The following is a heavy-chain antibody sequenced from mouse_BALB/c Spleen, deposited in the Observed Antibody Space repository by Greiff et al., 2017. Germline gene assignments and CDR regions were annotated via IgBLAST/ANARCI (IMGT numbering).Heavy chain of an antibody. CDR3: ARQDDGYYVPAWFAY. CDR1: GFTFSSYA. CDR2: ISSGGSYT. J-gene: IGHJ3*01. D-gene: IGHD2-3*01. V-gene: IGHV5-9-3*01. Sequence: EVKLVESGGGLVKPGGSLKLSCAASGFTFSSYAMSWVRQTPEKRLEWVATISSGGSYTYYPDSVKGRFTISRDNAKNTLYLQMSSLRSEDTAMYYCARQDDGYYVPAWFAYWGQGTLVTVSA.